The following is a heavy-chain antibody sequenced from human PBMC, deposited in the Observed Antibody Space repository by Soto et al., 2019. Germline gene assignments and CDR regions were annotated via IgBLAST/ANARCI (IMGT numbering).Heavy chain of an antibody. Sequence: QLHLVQSGAVVKKPGASVTVSCSASGYPVTAYYMHWVRQAPGRGLEWMGGINPATGAAKYTQTFQGRVTLTRDKSTSSVFMELRGLPSGDTAGFSCARGGGVGVAGSAAFDMWGQGTLVTVSS. CDR3: ARGGGVGVAGSAAFDM. V-gene: IGHV1-2*02. D-gene: IGHD3-3*01. CDR2: INPATGAA. J-gene: IGHJ3*02. CDR1: GYPVTAYY.